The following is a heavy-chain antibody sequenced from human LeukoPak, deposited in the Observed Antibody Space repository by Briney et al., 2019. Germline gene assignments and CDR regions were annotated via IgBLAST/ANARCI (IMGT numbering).Heavy chain of an antibody. CDR1: GFTFSSYV. J-gene: IGHJ6*03. Sequence: GGSLRLSCAASGFTFSSYVTSWVRQASGKGLEWVSAISGSGSPTYYADSVKGRFTISRDNSKNTLYLQMNSLRAEDTAVYYCAKNLLQHYYYYMDVWGKGTTVTVSS. D-gene: IGHD4-11*01. CDR3: AKNLLQHYYYYMDV. CDR2: ISGSGSPT. V-gene: IGHV3-23*01.